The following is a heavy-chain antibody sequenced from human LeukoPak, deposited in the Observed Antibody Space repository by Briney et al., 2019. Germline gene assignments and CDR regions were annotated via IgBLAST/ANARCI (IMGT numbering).Heavy chain of an antibody. J-gene: IGHJ4*02. Sequence: GGSLRLSCAASGFTFSTFEMSWVRQAPGKGLWWVSYFSSSGDTRFYADSVKVRFTISRDNAKNSLFLQMNSLRVEDTALYFCAGGYGSYSPDYWGQGTRVTVS. V-gene: IGHV3-48*03. CDR3: AGGYGSYSPDY. CDR2: FSSSGDTR. D-gene: IGHD1-26*01. CDR1: GFTFSTFE.